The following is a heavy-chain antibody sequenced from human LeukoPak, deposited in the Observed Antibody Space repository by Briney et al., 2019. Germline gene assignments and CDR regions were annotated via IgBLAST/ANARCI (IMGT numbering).Heavy chain of an antibody. J-gene: IGHJ3*02. D-gene: IGHD4-23*01. CDR3: ARDTVVTPYAFDI. Sequence: SETLSLTCTVSGYSISSGYYWGWIRQPPGKGLEWIGSIYHSGSTYCNPSLKSRVTISVDTSKNQFSLKLSSVTAADTAVYYCARDTVVTPYAFDIWGQGTMVTVSS. CDR2: IYHSGST. V-gene: IGHV4-38-2*02. CDR1: GYSISSGYY.